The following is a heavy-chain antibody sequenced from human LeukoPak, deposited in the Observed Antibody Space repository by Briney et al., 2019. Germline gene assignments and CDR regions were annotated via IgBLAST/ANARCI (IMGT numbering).Heavy chain of an antibody. Sequence: GGSLRLSCAASGFIFSTYWMSWVRQAPGRGLEWVANIKQDGSEKYYVDSVKGRFTISRDNAKNSLYLQMNSLRAEDTAVYYCTCNRRLLRWDLDYWGQGTLVTVSS. D-gene: IGHD5-12*01. CDR3: TCNRRLLRWDLDY. CDR1: GFIFSTYW. V-gene: IGHV3-7*01. J-gene: IGHJ4*02. CDR2: IKQDGSEK.